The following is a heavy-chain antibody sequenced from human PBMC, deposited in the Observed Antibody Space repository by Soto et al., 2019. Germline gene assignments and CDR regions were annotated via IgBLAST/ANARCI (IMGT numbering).Heavy chain of an antibody. CDR1: GFPFSTYA. Sequence: GGSLRLSCAASGFPFSTYAMSWVRQAPGKGLEWVSTIMNSGAGTYYPDSMMGRFTIARDNSKNTVYLQMNSLRAEDTAVYYCAKLALFYYCSAYYSDFYSPGHRTL. CDR2: IMNSGAGT. V-gene: IGHV3-23*01. J-gene: IGHJ4*01. D-gene: IGHD3-22*01. CDR3: AKLALFYYCSAYYSDFYS.